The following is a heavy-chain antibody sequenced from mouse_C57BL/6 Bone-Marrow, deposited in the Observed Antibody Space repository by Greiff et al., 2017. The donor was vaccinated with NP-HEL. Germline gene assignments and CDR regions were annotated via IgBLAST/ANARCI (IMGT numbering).Heavy chain of an antibody. Sequence: QVQLQQSGAELVRPGTSVKMSCKASGYTFTNYWIGWAKQRPGHGLEWIGDIYPGGGYTNYNEKFKGKATLTADKSSSTAYMQFSSLTSEDSAIYDCASHYYGREWYFDVWGTGTTVTVSS. V-gene: IGHV1-63*01. D-gene: IGHD1-1*01. J-gene: IGHJ1*03. CDR3: ASHYYGREWYFDV. CDR1: GYTFTNYW. CDR2: IYPGGGYT.